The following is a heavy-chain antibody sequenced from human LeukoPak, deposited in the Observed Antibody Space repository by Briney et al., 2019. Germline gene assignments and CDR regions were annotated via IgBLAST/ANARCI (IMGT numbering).Heavy chain of an antibody. Sequence: SETLSLTCAVYGGSFSGYYWSWIRQPPGKGLEWIREINHSGSTNYNPSLKSRVTISVDTSKNQFSLKLSSVTAADTAVYYCARGRGNYYGSGSPWGYWGQGTLVTVSS. CDR2: INHSGST. CDR3: ARGRGNYYGSGSPWGY. CDR1: GGSFSGYY. J-gene: IGHJ4*02. D-gene: IGHD3-10*01. V-gene: IGHV4-34*01.